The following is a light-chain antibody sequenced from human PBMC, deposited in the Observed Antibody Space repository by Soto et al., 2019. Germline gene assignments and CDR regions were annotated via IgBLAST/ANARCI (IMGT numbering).Light chain of an antibody. CDR3: SSFAGSGTLVV. CDR1: KTDIGNYNL. V-gene: IGLV2-23*01. Sequence: QSVLTQPACVSGSPGQSITISCTGTKTDIGNYNLVSWYQRHPDKAPKLIIYEDTKRPSGISNRFSASKSGTTASLTISGLQAEDEADYHCSSFAGSGTLVVFGGGTKLTVL. J-gene: IGLJ2*01. CDR2: EDT.